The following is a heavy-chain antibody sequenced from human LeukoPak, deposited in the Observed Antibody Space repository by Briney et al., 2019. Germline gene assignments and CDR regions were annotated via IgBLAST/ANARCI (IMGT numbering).Heavy chain of an antibody. Sequence: SETLSLTCAVYGGSFSGYYWSWIRQPPGKVLEWIGEINHSGSTNYNPSLKSRVTISVDTSKNQFSLKLSSVTAADTAVYYCARPRVRGVIIRGFDYWGQGTLVTVSS. V-gene: IGHV4-34*01. CDR2: INHSGST. CDR1: GGSFSGYY. D-gene: IGHD3-10*01. CDR3: ARPRVRGVIIRGFDY. J-gene: IGHJ4*01.